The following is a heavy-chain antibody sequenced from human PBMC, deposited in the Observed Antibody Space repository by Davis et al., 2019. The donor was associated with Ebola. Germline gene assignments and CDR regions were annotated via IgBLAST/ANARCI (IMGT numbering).Heavy chain of an antibody. J-gene: IGHJ3*01. Sequence: PGGSLRLSCAASGFTFSDHYMDWVRQAPGKGLEWVGRIKRKSDGGTTDYAAPVKGRFTVSRDDSKNTLYLQMNSLKREDTAVYFCTTEECTATGCSTKDAFDVWGQGTMVTVSS. D-gene: IGHD2-2*02. V-gene: IGHV3-15*01. CDR1: GFTFSDHY. CDR2: IKRKSDGGTT. CDR3: TTEECTATGCSTKDAFDV.